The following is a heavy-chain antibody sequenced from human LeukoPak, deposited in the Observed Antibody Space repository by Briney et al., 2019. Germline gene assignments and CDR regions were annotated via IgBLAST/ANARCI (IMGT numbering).Heavy chain of an antibody. V-gene: IGHV4-59*01. Sequence: PSETLSLTCTVSGGSISSYYWSWIRQSPGQGLEWIGYIYYSGSTNYNPSLKSRVTISVDTSKNQFSLRLSSVTAADTAVYYCARGGRRDGYNFRYWGQGTLVTVSS. D-gene: IGHD5-24*01. J-gene: IGHJ4*02. CDR2: IYYSGST. CDR3: ARGGRRDGYNFRY. CDR1: GGSISSYY.